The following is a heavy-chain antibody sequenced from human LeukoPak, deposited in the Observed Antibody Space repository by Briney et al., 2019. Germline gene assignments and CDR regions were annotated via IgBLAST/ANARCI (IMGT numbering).Heavy chain of an antibody. CDR3: ARGKVRRHYDSSGYLGFGDY. CDR1: GYSISSGYY. D-gene: IGHD3-22*01. J-gene: IGHJ4*02. CDR2: IYHSGST. V-gene: IGHV4-38-2*02. Sequence: SETLSLTCTVSGYSISSGYYWGWIRQPPGKGLEWIGSIYHSGSTYYNPSLKSRVTISVDTSKNQFSLKLSSVTAADTAVYYCARGKVRRHYDSSGYLGFGDYWGQGTLVTVSS.